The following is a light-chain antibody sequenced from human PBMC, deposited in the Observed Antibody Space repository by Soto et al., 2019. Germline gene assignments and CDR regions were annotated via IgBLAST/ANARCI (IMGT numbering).Light chain of an antibody. Sequence: QYVLTQSPSASASLGASVKLTCTLSSGHSSYAIAWHQQQPEKGPRYLMKLNSDGSHSKGDGIPDRFSGSSSGAERYLSIASLLSEDEADYYCQTWGTGIHVLFGGGTKVTVL. CDR2: LNSDGSH. CDR3: QTWGTGIHVL. CDR1: SGHSSYA. V-gene: IGLV4-69*01. J-gene: IGLJ2*01.